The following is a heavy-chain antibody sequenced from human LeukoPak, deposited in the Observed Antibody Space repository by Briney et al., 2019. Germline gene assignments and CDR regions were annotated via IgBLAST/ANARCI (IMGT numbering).Heavy chain of an antibody. CDR1: RYTFTGYY. V-gene: IGHV1-2*06. CDR3: ARGLAYYYDSSGYYFSDFDY. CDR2: VNPNSGGT. Sequence: ASVKVSCKASRYTFTGYYMLWVRQAPGQGLEWMGRVNPNSGGTNYAQKFQGRVTMTRDTSISTAYMELSRLRSDDTAVYYCARGLAYYYDSSGYYFSDFDYWGQGTLVTVSS. J-gene: IGHJ4*02. D-gene: IGHD3-22*01.